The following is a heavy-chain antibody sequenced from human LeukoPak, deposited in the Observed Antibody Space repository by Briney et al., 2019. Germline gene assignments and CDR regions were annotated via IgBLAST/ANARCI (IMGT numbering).Heavy chain of an antibody. CDR3: ARDGGSYASDY. Sequence: DSVKGRFTISRDNAKNSLYLQMNSLRAEDTAVYYCARDGGSYASDYWGQGTLVTVSS. D-gene: IGHD1-26*01. J-gene: IGHJ4*02. V-gene: IGHV3-11*01.